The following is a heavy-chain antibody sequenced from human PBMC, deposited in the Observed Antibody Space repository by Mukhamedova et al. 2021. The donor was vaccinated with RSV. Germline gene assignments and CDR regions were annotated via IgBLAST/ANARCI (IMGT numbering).Heavy chain of an antibody. J-gene: IGHJ4*02. D-gene: IGHD2-15*01. V-gene: IGHV3-23*01. CDR3: AKGGRGCSGVSCYSGGDYFDY. Sequence: YYADSVKGRFTIPRDNSQNTLYLQMNSLREDDTAVYFCAKGGRGCSGVSCYSGGDYFDYWGQGTQVTVSS.